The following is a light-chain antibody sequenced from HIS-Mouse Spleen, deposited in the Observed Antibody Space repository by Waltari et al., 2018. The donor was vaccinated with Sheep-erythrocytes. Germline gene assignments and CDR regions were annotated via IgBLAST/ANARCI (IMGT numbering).Light chain of an antibody. CDR2: DVR. CDR3: CSYAGSYNHV. V-gene: IGLV2-11*01. Sequence: QSALTQPRSVSGSPGQSVTISCTGTSSDVGGYNYVSRYQQHPGKAPQLIIYDVRKRPSGVPDRFSGSKSGNTASLTISGLQAEDEADYYCCSYAGSYNHVFATGTKVTVL. J-gene: IGLJ1*01. CDR1: SSDVGGYNY.